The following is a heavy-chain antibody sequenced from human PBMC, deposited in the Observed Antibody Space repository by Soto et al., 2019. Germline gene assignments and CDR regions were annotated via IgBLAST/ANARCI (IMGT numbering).Heavy chain of an antibody. CDR1: GFTFGDYY. D-gene: IGHD2-8*01. J-gene: IGHJ5*02. V-gene: IGHV3-11*01. CDR3: ARARLGYCTNGVCPYWFEP. Sequence: GGSLRLSCAASGFTFGDYYMSWIRQAPGKGLEWVSYISSSGSTIYYADSVKGRFTISRDNAKNSLYLQMNSLRAEDTAVYYCARARLGYCTNGVCPYWFEPWGQGTLVTVSS. CDR2: ISSSGSTI.